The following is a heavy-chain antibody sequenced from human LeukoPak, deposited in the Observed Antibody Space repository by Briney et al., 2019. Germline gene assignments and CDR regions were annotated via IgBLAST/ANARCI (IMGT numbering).Heavy chain of an antibody. D-gene: IGHD3-10*01. V-gene: IGHV4-59*01. J-gene: IGHJ4*02. CDR2: IFNSADI. CDR3: ASLNYHGSGSPFDY. Sequence: SETLSLTCTVSGVSISSNYWSWIRQPPGEGLECIGYIFNSADIRYNPSLQSRVTISVDTSKNQFSLKLTSVTAADTAIYYCASLNYHGSGSPFDYWGQGMLVTVSS. CDR1: GVSISSNY.